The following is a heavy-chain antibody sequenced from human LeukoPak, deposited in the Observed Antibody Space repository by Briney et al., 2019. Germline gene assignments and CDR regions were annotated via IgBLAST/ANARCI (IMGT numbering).Heavy chain of an antibody. CDR3: ARSKTGSYARPFDY. J-gene: IGHJ4*02. D-gene: IGHD1-26*01. V-gene: IGHV3-66*01. Sequence: GGSLRLSCAASGFTFSSYAMSWVRQAPGKGLECVSLLCSGGSSHYTGSVKGRFTISRDKSKNMVFLQMNSLRAEDTAVYFCARSKTGSYARPFDYWGQGTLVTVSS. CDR1: GFTFSSYA. CDR2: LCSGGSS.